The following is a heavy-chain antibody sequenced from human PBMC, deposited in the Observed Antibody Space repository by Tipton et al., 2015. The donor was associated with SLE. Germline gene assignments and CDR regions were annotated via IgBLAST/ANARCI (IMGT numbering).Heavy chain of an antibody. CDR3: ARLADGNRNWFDP. D-gene: IGHD6-13*01. CDR1: GGSISNGMYY. CDR2: VYTTGST. J-gene: IGHJ5*02. Sequence: TLSLTCTVSGGSISNGMYYYNWIRQPAGKRLEWIGRVYTTGSTSYNPSLKSRVTISIDTSTNQFSLKVKSVTAADAAVYYCARLADGNRNWFDPWGQGTLVTVSS. V-gene: IGHV4-61*02.